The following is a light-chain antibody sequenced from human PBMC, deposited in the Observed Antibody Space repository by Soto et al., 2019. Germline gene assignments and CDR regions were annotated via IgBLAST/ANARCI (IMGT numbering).Light chain of an antibody. J-gene: IGKJ1*01. CDR3: QQYGTSPVA. Sequence: EIVLTQSPCTLSFSPGERVTLSCRASQTISSNYLAWYQQKPGQAPRLLIYGASSRATGIPARFSGSASGTDFTLTISRLEPEDFALYFCQQYGTSPVAFGQGTKV. V-gene: IGKV3-20*01. CDR1: QTISSNY. CDR2: GAS.